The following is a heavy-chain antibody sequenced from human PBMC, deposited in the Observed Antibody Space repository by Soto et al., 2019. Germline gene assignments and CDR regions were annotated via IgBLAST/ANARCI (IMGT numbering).Heavy chain of an antibody. D-gene: IGHD2-2*01. Sequence: NPSETLSLTCTVSGGSISSYYWSWIRQPPGKGLEWIGYIYYIGSTNYNPSLKSRVTISVDTSKNQFSLKLSSVTAADTAVYYCARGLRRQLLNSFDPWGQGTLVTXS. J-gene: IGHJ5*02. CDR1: GGSISSYY. CDR2: IYYIGST. V-gene: IGHV4-59*01. CDR3: ARGLRRQLLNSFDP.